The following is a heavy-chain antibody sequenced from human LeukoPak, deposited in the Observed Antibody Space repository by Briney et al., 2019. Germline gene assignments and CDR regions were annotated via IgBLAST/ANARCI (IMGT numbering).Heavy chain of an antibody. CDR3: ARVPQYYYYYMDV. CDR1: GGSISSSSYY. J-gene: IGHJ6*03. CDR2: IYYSGST. Sequence: PSETLSFTCTVSGGSISSSSYYWGWIRQPPGKGLEWIGSIYYSGSTYYNPSLKSRVTISVDTSKNQFSLKLSSVTAADTAVYYCARVPQYYYYYMDVWGKGTTVTVSS. V-gene: IGHV4-39*07.